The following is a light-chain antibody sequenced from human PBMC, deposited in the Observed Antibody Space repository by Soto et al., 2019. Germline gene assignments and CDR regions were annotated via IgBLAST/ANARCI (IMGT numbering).Light chain of an antibody. V-gene: IGLV2-23*01. CDR3: CSYAGTGTYV. CDR1: SSDVGSYNV. Sequence: QSALTQPASVSGSPGQSITMSCTGTSSDVGSYNVVSWYQQHPGKAPKLMIYEGSKRPSGVSNRFSGSKSGNTASLTISGLQAEDEADYYCCSYAGTGTYVFGTGTKATVL. J-gene: IGLJ1*01. CDR2: EGS.